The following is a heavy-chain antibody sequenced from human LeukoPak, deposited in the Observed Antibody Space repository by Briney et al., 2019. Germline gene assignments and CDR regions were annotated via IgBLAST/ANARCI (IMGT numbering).Heavy chain of an antibody. D-gene: IGHD3-16*01. J-gene: IGHJ4*02. V-gene: IGHV4-61*01. CDR1: GGSIGTSHYY. CDR2: IYYSGST. Sequence: PSETLSLTCTVSGGSIGTSHYYWSWIRQPPGKGLEWIGYIYYSGSTNYNPSLKSRVTISVDTSKNQFSLKLSSVTAADTAVYYCARVSFLGAIDYWGQGTLVTVSS. CDR3: ARVSFLGAIDY.